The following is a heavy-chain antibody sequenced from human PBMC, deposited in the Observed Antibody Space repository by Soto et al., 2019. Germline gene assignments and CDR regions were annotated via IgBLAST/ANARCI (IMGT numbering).Heavy chain of an antibody. J-gene: IGHJ4*02. CDR1: GFTFRNYW. CDR3: ARALDDYWSGYYGY. CDR2: IKQDGGET. Sequence: GGSLRLSCVASGFTFRNYWMSWVRQAPGKGLEWLASIKQDGGETYYVDSVKGRFTISRDNAENSVYLQMDSLRAEDTAVYYCARALDDYWSGYYGYWGQGTLVTVSS. V-gene: IGHV3-7*03. D-gene: IGHD3-3*01.